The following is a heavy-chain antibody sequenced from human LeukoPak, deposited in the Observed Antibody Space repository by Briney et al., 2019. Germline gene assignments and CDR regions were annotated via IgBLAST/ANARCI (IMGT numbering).Heavy chain of an antibody. Sequence: ASVKVSCKASGYTFTGYYMHWVRQAPGQGLEWMGWINPNSGGTNYAQKFQGWVTMTRDTSISTAYMELSRLRSDDTAVYYCARAVGYGDYGTGDYWGQGTLVTVSS. J-gene: IGHJ4*02. CDR3: ARAVGYGDYGTGDY. CDR1: GYTFTGYY. CDR2: INPNSGGT. V-gene: IGHV1-2*04. D-gene: IGHD4-17*01.